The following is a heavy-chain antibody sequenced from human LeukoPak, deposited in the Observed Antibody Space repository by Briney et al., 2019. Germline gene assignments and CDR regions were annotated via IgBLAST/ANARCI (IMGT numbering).Heavy chain of an antibody. V-gene: IGHV1-2*06. D-gene: IGHD6-13*01. J-gene: IGHJ4*02. CDR1: GYTFTSYG. Sequence: GASVKVSCKASGYTFTSYGISWVRQAPRQGLEWMGRINCITGDTRSAQKFQGRVTMTRDTSISTAYMQLSSLRSDDTAVYYCAREIAATGAAVDYWGQGILVTVSS. CDR3: AREIAATGAAVDY. CDR2: INCITGDT.